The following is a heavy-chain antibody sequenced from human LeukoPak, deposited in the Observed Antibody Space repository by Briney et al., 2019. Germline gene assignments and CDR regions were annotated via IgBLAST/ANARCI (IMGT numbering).Heavy chain of an antibody. CDR2: INPNSGGT. V-gene: IGHV1-2*02. J-gene: IGHJ5*02. CDR1: GYTFTGYY. CDR3: ARDNSGSYSYNWFDP. D-gene: IGHD1-26*01. Sequence: GASVKVSCKASGYTFTGYYMHWVRQAPGQRLEWMGWINPNSGGTNYAQKFQGRVTMTRDTSISTAYMELSRLRSDDTAVYYCARDNSGSYSYNWFDPWGQGTLVTVSS.